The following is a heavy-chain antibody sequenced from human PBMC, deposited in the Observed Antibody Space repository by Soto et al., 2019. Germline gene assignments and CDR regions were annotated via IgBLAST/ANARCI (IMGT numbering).Heavy chain of an antibody. D-gene: IGHD5-12*01. V-gene: IGHV4-30-4*02. CDR1: GGSISSGSYY. J-gene: IGHJ4*02. CDR3: ASTRGQIDY. Sequence: SDTQSLTCTVSGGSISSGSYYWRWIRQHPGKGLEWVGSVYYSGSTYSNPSLKSRVTVSIDTSKNQFSLKLSSVTAADTAVYYCASTRGQIDYWGQGTLVTVSS. CDR2: VYYSGST.